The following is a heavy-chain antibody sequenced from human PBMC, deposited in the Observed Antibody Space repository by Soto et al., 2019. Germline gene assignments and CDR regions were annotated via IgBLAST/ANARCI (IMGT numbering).Heavy chain of an antibody. CDR1: GGSISMSDYY. CDR3: ARGNVVAIDY. V-gene: IGHV4-39*07. Sequence: SETLSLTCSVSGGSISMSDYYWGWIRQPPGEGLEWLGNINYRGTSYHNPSLKSRVTISVDRSKNQFSLKLSSVTAADTAVYYCARGNVVAIDYWGQGTLVTVSS. CDR2: INYRGTS. J-gene: IGHJ4*02. D-gene: IGHD2-21*01.